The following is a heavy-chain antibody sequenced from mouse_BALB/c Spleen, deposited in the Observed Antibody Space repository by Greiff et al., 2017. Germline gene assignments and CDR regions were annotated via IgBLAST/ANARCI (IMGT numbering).Heavy chain of an antibody. CDR1: GFSLTGYD. D-gene: IGHD1-1*01. CDR3: VRKRGVYYGSSYGYWYFDV. V-gene: IGHV2-9-2*01. Sequence: QVQLKESGPGLVAPSQSLSITCTVSGFSLTGYDISWIRQPPGKGLEWLGVIWTGGGTNYNSAFMSRLSISKDNSKSQVFLKMNSLQTDDTAIYYCVRKRGVYYGSSYGYWYFDVWGAGTTVTVSS. CDR2: IWTGGGT. J-gene: IGHJ1*01.